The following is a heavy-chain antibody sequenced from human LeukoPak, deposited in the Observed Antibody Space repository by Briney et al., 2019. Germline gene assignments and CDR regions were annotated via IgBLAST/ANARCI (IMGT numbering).Heavy chain of an antibody. D-gene: IGHD4-17*01. Sequence: SETLSLTCTVSGGSISSYYWSWIRQPPGKGLEWIGYIYYSGSTNYNPSLKSRVTISVDTSKNQFSLKLSSVTAADTAVYYCARHDEKGDYSVDYWGQGTLVTVSS. J-gene: IGHJ4*02. CDR1: GGSISSYY. V-gene: IGHV4-59*08. CDR2: IYYSGST. CDR3: ARHDEKGDYSVDY.